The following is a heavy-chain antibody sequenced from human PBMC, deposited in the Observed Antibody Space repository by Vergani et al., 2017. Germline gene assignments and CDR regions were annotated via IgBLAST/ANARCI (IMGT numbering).Heavy chain of an antibody. CDR3: AKDVGXYSGSYRGLAFDI. Sequence: EVQLLESGGGLVQPGGSLRLSCAASGFTFSSYAMSWVRQAPGKGLEWVSAISGSGGSTYYADSVKARFTIPRDNSKNTLYLQMNSLRAEDTAVYYCAKDVGXYSGSYRGLAFDIWGQGTMVTVSS. D-gene: IGHD1-26*01. V-gene: IGHV3-23*01. J-gene: IGHJ3*02. CDR2: ISGSGGST. CDR1: GFTFSSYA.